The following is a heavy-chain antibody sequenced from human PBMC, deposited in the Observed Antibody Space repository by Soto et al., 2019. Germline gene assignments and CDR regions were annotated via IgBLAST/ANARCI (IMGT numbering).Heavy chain of an antibody. D-gene: IGHD2-8*01. J-gene: IGHJ4*02. CDR3: ARSQSGVSNGVIRAFDY. V-gene: IGHV4-59*08. CDR2: ISYSGST. CDR1: DGSMRPYY. Sequence: QVQLQESGPGLVKPSETLSLTCTVYDGSMRPYYWSWIREPPGKGLEWIGYISYSGSTNFHPSLESRVTMSLATSTNQFSLSRRSATAADTAVYYWARSQSGVSNGVIRAFDYWGQGARVTVSS.